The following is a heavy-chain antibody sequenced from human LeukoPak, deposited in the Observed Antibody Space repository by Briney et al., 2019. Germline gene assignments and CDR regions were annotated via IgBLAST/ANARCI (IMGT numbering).Heavy chain of an antibody. CDR2: IYHSGST. D-gene: IGHD3-10*01. V-gene: IGHV4-30-2*01. CDR3: ARLGSGNAFDI. CDR1: GGSISSGGYS. J-gene: IGHJ3*02. Sequence: SETLSLTCAVSGGSISSGGYSWRWIRQPPGTGLEWIGYIYHSGSTYYNPSLKSRVTISVDRSKNQFSLKLSSVTAADTAVYYCARLGSGNAFDIWGQGTMVTVSS.